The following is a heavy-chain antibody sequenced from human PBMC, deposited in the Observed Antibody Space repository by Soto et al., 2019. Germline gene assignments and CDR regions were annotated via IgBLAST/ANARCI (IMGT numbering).Heavy chain of an antibody. V-gene: IGHV4-59*08. CDR1: GDSISSYY. D-gene: IGHD4-17*01. CDR2: IYYSGST. Sequence: PSETLSLTCTVSGDSISSYYWSWIRQPPGKGLEWIGYIYYSGSTNYNPPLKSRVTISVDTSKNQFSLKLSSVTAADTAVYYCARRYGPGFDYWGQGTLVTVSS. J-gene: IGHJ4*02. CDR3: ARRYGPGFDY.